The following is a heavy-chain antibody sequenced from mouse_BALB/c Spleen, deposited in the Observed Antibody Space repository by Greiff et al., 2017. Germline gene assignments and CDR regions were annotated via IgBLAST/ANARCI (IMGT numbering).Heavy chain of an antibody. Sequence: EVQLQQSGPELVKPGASVKMSCKASGYTFTSYVMHWVKQKPGQGLEWIGYINPYNDGTKYNEKFKGKATLTSDKSYSTAYMELSSLTSEDSAVYYCARSGYRYDGAWFAYWGQGTLVTVSA. V-gene: IGHV1-14*01. J-gene: IGHJ3*01. D-gene: IGHD2-14*01. CDR1: GYTFTSYV. CDR3: ARSGYRYDGAWFAY. CDR2: INPYNDGT.